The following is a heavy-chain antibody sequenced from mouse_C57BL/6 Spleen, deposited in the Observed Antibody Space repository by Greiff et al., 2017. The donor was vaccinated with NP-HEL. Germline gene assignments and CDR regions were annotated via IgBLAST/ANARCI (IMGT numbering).Heavy chain of an antibody. CDR1: GYAFSSSW. CDR2: IYPGDGDT. D-gene: IGHD2-1*01. J-gene: IGHJ2*01. CDR3: ASIYYGKGFDY. Sequence: QVQLKESGPELVKPGASVKISCKASGYAFSSSWMNWVKQRPGKGLEWIGRIYPGDGDTNYNGKFKGKATLTADKSSSTAYMQLSSLTSEDSAVYFCASIYYGKGFDYWGQGTTLTVSS. V-gene: IGHV1-82*01.